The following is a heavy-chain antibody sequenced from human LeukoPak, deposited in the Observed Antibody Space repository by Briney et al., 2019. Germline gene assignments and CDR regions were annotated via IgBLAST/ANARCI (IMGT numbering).Heavy chain of an antibody. CDR3: ARGTLHDFWSGYYTYYFDY. V-gene: IGHV4-59*01. CDR1: GGSISSYY. CDR2: IYYSGST. D-gene: IGHD3-3*01. J-gene: IGHJ4*02. Sequence: PSETLPLTCTVSGGSISSYYWSWIRQPPGKGLEWIGYIYYSGSTNYNPSLKSRVTISVDTSKNQFSLKLSSVTAADTAVYYCARGTLHDFWSGYYTYYFDYWGQGTLVTVSS.